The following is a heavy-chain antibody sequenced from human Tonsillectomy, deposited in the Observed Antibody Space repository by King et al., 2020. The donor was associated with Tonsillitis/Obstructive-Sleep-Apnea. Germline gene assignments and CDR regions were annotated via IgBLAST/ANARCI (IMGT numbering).Heavy chain of an antibody. CDR3: ARGEIGSGTYYYYYMDV. V-gene: IGHV5-51*01. J-gene: IGHJ6*03. D-gene: IGHD3-10*01. CDR2: IYPGDSDT. CDR1: GYSFTSYW. Sequence: VQLVESGAEVKKPGESLKISCKGSGYSFTSYWIGWVRPMPGKGLEWIGIIYPGDSDTRYSPSFQSQVTISADKSISTAYLQWSSLKASATAMYYFARGEIGSGTYYYYYMDVWGKGTTVTVSS.